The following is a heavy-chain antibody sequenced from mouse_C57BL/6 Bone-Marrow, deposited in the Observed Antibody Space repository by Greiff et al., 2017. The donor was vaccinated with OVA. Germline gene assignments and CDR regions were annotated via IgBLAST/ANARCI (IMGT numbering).Heavy chain of an antibody. D-gene: IGHD2-5*01. CDR3: ARFNYSNPFDY. V-gene: IGHV1-50*01. CDR2: IDPSDSYT. CDR1: GYTFTSYW. J-gene: IGHJ2*01. Sequence: VKLQQPGAELVKPGASVKLSCKASGYTFTSYWMQWVKQRPGQGLEWIGEIDPSDSYTNYNQKFKGKATLTVDTSSSTAYMQLSSLTSEDSAVYYCARFNYSNPFDYWGQGTTLTVSS.